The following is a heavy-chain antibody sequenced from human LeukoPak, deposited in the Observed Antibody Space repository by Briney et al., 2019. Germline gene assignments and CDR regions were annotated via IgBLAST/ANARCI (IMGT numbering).Heavy chain of an antibody. V-gene: IGHV4-34*01. CDR3: ARGRGRYFDWLNYGMDV. CDR2: INHSGST. D-gene: IGHD3-9*01. Sequence: SETLSLTCAVYGGSFSGYYWSWIRQPPGKGLEWIGEINHSGSTNYNPSLKSRVTISVDTSKNQFSLKLSSVTAADTAVYYCARGRGRYFDWLNYGMDVWGQGTTVTVSS. CDR1: GGSFSGYY. J-gene: IGHJ6*02.